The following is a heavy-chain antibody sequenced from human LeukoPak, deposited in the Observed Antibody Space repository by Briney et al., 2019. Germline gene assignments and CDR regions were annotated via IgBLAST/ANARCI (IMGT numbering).Heavy chain of an antibody. J-gene: IGHJ6*02. CDR3: ARAHCGDCFSYYYYYYGMDV. D-gene: IGHD2-21*02. CDR2: IWYDGSNK. Sequence: GGSLRLSCAASGFTFSSYGMHWVRQAPGKGLEWVAVIWYDGSNKYYADSVKGRFTISRDNSNNTLYLQMNSLRAEDTAVYYCARAHCGDCFSYYYYYYGMDVWGQGTTLTVSS. V-gene: IGHV3-33*01. CDR1: GFTFSSYG.